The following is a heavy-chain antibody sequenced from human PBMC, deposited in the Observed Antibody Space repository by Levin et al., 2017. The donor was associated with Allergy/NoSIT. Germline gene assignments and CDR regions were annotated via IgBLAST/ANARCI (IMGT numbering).Heavy chain of an antibody. V-gene: IGHV3-11*01. CDR2: ISSSGSHI. D-gene: IGHD1-26*01. J-gene: IGHJ6*02. CDR1: GFTFSDYY. CDR3: ARDRVSSTYYDRHYYSYHGIDV. Sequence: GGSLRLSCAASGFTFSDYYMSWIRQAPGKGLQWVSYISSSGSHIDSADSVKGRFTISRDNARNSMYLQMNSLRAEDTAVYYCARDRVSSTYYDRHYYSYHGIDVWGRGTTVTVSS.